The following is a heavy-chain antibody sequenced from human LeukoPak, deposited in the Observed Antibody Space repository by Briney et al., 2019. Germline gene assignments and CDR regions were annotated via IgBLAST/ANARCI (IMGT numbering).Heavy chain of an antibody. D-gene: IGHD6-25*01. Sequence: SETLSLTCTVSGGSISSSSYYWGWIRQPPGKGLEWIASIYYSGSTFYNPSLKSRVTMSVATSKNQFSLRLSSVTAADAAVYYCARRDAAVGGRYGMDVWGQGTTVIVSS. CDR1: GGSISSSSYY. CDR3: ARRDAAVGGRYGMDV. CDR2: IYYSGST. V-gene: IGHV4-39*01. J-gene: IGHJ6*02.